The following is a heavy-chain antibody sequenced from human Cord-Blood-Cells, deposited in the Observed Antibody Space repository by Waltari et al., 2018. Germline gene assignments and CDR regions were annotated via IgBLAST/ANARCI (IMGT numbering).Heavy chain of an antibody. CDR2: IYTSGST. J-gene: IGHJ3*02. V-gene: IGHV4-61*09. CDR3: ARDAQDAFDI. CDR1: GGPISSGSYY. Sequence: QVQLQESGPGLVKPSQTLSLTCTVSGGPISSGSYYWSWIRQPAGKGLEWIGYIYTSGSTNYNPSLKSRVTISVDTSKNQFSLKLSSVTAADTAVYYCARDAQDAFDIWGQGTMVTVSS.